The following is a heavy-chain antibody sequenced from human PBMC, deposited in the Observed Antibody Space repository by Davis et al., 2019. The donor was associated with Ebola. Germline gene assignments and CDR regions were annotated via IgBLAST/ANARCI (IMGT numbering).Heavy chain of an antibody. CDR3: ARVGQAGNWFDP. J-gene: IGHJ5*02. Sequence: ASVKVSCKASGYTFTSYYMHWVRQAPGQGLEWMGIINPSGGSTSYAQKFQGRVTITADDSTSTAYMELSSLRSEDTAVYYCARVGQAGNWFDPWGQGTLVTVSS. CDR1: GYTFTSYY. V-gene: IGHV1-46*01. CDR2: INPSGGST.